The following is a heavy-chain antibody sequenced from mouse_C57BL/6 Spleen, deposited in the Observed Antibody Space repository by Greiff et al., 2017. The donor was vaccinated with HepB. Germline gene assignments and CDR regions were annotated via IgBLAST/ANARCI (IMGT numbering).Heavy chain of an antibody. CDR3: ASGRVLPSAIEH. V-gene: IGHV1-55*01. CDR2: IYPGSGST. J-gene: IGHJ2*01. Sequence: VQLQQPGAELVQPVASGKMSCKASGYTFTSYWITWVKHMPGQGLEWIGDIYPGSGSTNYNEKFKSKATLTVDTSSSTAYMQLSSLTSEDSAVYYCASGRVLPSAIEHWGEVTTPTVS. CDR1: GYTFTSYW.